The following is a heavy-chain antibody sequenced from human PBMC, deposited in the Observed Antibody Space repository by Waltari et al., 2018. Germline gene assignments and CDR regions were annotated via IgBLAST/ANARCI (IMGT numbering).Heavy chain of an antibody. CDR2: MYWNDEK. J-gene: IGHJ5*02. D-gene: IGHD3-10*02. CDR3: ARRPTLFLSEPVRGDWFDP. Sequence: QITLKESGPTVVKPTQTLTLTCTFSGSLTSSGVGVGWFRQPPGKALEWLALMYWNDEKRYSPSLKSRLTITKDTSKNQVVLRMTNMDPVDTATYFCARRPTLFLSEPVRGDWFDPWGQGTLVTVSS. V-gene: IGHV2-5*01. CDR1: GSLTSSGVG.